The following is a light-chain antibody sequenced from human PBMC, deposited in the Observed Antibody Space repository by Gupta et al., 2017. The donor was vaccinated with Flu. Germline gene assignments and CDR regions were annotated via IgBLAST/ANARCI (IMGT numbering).Light chain of an antibody. V-gene: IGKV1-5*01. Sequence: PSTLSASVGDRVTITCRASQSISSWLAWYQQKPGRAPTLLIYEASTLQSGVPSRFSGSGSGTEFTLTISSLQPDDFATYYCQQDNSYFRTFGQGTKVEIK. CDR3: QQDNSYFRT. CDR1: QSISSW. J-gene: IGKJ4*01. CDR2: EAS.